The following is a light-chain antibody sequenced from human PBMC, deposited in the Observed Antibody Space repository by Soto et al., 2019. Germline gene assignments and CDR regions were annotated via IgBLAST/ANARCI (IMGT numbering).Light chain of an antibody. CDR1: SSDVGGYNY. J-gene: IGLJ1*01. CDR2: DVS. Sequence: QSVLTQPASVSRPPGQSITISCTGTSSDVGGYNYVSWYQQHPGKAPKLMIYDVSNRPSGVSNRFSGSKSGNTASLTISGLQAEDEADYYCSSYTSSSTLLYVFGTGTKVTVL. V-gene: IGLV2-14*01. CDR3: SSYTSSSTLLYV.